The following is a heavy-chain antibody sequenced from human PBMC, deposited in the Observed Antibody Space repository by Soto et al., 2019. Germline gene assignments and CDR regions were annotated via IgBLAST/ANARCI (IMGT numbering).Heavy chain of an antibody. CDR3: ARGTGACFGDY. J-gene: IGHJ4*02. Sequence: GGSLRLSCAASGFTLSDYYMTWIRQAPGKGLDWVLYISSSGSTIYYADSVKGRFTISRDNAKNSLYLQINSLRAEDTAVYYCARGTGACFGDYWGQGTLVTVSS. CDR1: GFTLSDYY. CDR2: ISSSGSTI. D-gene: IGHD1-26*01. V-gene: IGHV3-11*01.